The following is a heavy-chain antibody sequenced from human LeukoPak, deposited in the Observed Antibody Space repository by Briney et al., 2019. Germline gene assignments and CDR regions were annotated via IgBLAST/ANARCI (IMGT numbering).Heavy chain of an antibody. V-gene: IGHV3-53*01. CDR3: ARRAGGYSHPYDY. Sequence: QSGGSLRLSCAVSGFTVSGNYMSWVRQAPGKGLEWVSLIYSGDTTLYADSVKGRFTISRDISKNTVYLQMNSLRAEDTAVHYCARRAGGYSHPYDYWGQGILVTVSS. J-gene: IGHJ4*02. D-gene: IGHD4-23*01. CDR1: GFTVSGNY. CDR2: IYSGDTT.